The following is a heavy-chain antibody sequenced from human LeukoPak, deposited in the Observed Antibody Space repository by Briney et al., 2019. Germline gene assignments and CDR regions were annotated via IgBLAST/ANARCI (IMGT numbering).Heavy chain of an antibody. J-gene: IGHJ6*03. Sequence: ASVKVSCKASGYTFTSYDINWVRQATGQGLEWMGWMNPNSGNTGYAQKFQGRVTMTRNTSISTAYMELSSLRSEDTAVYYCARVPFPSIPFIAAAGTGYYYMDVWGKGTTVTISS. CDR1: GYTFTSYD. CDR2: MNPNSGNT. D-gene: IGHD6-13*01. CDR3: ARVPFPSIPFIAAAGTGYYYMDV. V-gene: IGHV1-8*01.